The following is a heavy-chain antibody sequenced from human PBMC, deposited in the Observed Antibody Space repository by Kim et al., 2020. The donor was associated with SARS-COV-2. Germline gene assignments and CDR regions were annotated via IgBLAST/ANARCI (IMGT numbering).Heavy chain of an antibody. Sequence: LKSRVTISVHTSKNQFSLKPSSVTAADTAVYYCARGHRLDRPASKGGFDPWGQGTLVTVSS. CDR3: ARGHRLDRPASKGGFDP. J-gene: IGHJ5*02. V-gene: IGHV4-59*09. D-gene: IGHD3-16*01.